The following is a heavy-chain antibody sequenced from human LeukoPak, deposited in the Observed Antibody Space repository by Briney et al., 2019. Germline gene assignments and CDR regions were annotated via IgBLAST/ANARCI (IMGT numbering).Heavy chain of an antibody. Sequence: GGSLRLSCAASGFTFSSYGMHWVRQAPGKGLEWVAVISYDGSNKYYADSVKGRFTISRDNSKNTLYLQMNSLRAEDTAVYYCARGRGPSWTVTTGPYYFDYWGQGTLVTVSS. D-gene: IGHD4-17*01. CDR3: ARGRGPSWTVTTGPYYFDY. CDR2: ISYDGSNK. J-gene: IGHJ4*02. CDR1: GFTFSSYG. V-gene: IGHV3-30*03.